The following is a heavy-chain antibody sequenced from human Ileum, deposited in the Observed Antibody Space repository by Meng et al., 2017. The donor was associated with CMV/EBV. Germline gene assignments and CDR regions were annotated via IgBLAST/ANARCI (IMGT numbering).Heavy chain of an antibody. CDR2: IRYDGGDK. CDR1: GFTFSSYE. D-gene: IGHD2-2*01. J-gene: IGHJ2*01. V-gene: IGHV3-30*02. CDR3: AKCAPSTTSCYLWYFDI. Sequence: GESLKISCVASGFTFSSYEMTWVRQAPGKGLEWVTYIRYDGGDKYYADSVKGRFTISRDNSKNTLYLQMNSLRAEDTAVYYCAKCAPSTTSCYLWYFDIWGRGTLVTVSS.